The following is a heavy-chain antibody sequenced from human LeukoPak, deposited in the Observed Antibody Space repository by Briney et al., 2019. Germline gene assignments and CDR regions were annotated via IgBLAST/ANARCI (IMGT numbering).Heavy chain of an antibody. CDR2: IAYDGSRA. V-gene: IGHV3-33*01. CDR3: TRYNNDHFDY. Sequence: TGRSLRLSCAGSGFTFGGYGMHWFRQTPGKGLEWVAVIAYDGSRAFYADSVKGRSTISRDNSKNTMSVQMDDLRAEDTAVYYCTRYNNDHFDYWGQGTLVTVSS. D-gene: IGHD1-14*01. J-gene: IGHJ4*02. CDR1: GFTFGGYG.